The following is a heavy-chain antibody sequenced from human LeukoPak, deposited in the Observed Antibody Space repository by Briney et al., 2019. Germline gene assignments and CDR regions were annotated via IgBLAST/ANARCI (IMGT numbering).Heavy chain of an antibody. CDR1: GFTFSSYA. CDR2: ISGSGGST. CDR3: AKDGVAAPPFDY. D-gene: IGHD6-13*01. V-gene: IGHV3-23*01. Sequence: GASLRLSCAASGFTFSSYAMSWVSQAPGKGLEWVSAISGSGGSTYYADSVKGRFTISRDNSKNTLYLQMNSLRAEDTAVYYCAKDGVAAPPFDYWGQGTLVTVSS. J-gene: IGHJ4*02.